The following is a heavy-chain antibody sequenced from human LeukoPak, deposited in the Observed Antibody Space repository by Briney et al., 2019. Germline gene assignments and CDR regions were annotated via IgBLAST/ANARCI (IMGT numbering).Heavy chain of an antibody. CDR3: ARDHFDWSNTWYYGMDV. J-gene: IGHJ6*02. D-gene: IGHD3-9*01. CDR2: IYSGGST. CDR1: GFTVSSNY. Sequence: GGSLRLSCAASGFTVSSNYMSWVRQAPGKGLEWVSVIYSGGSTYYADSVKGRFTISRDNSRNTLYLQMNSLRAEDTAVYYCARDHFDWSNTWYYGMDVWGQGTTVTVSS. V-gene: IGHV3-66*01.